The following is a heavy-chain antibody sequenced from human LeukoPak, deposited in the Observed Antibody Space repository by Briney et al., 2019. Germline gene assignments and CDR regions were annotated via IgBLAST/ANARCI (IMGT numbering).Heavy chain of an antibody. CDR3: ARPAFLEWTPDDY. CDR2: IKQDGSEK. Sequence: GGPLRLSCAASGFTFSSYWMSWVRQAPGKGLEWVANIKQDGSEKYYVDSVKGRFTISRDNAKNSLYLQMNSLRAEDTAVYYCARPAFLEWTPDDYWGQGTLVTVSS. D-gene: IGHD3-3*01. CDR1: GFTFSSYW. V-gene: IGHV3-7*01. J-gene: IGHJ4*02.